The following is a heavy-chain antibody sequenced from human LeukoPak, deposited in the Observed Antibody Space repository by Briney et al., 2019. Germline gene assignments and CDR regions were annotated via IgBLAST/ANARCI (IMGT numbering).Heavy chain of an antibody. J-gene: IGHJ5*02. CDR1: GFTFSSYW. Sequence: GSLRLSCAASGFTFSSYWMSWIRQPAGKGLGWIGRIYTSGSTNYNPSLKSRVTISVDKSKNQFSLKLTSVTAADTAVYYCARGRVSSDYGSVWFDPWGQGSLVTVSS. V-gene: IGHV4-4*07. D-gene: IGHD3-10*01. CDR3: ARGRVSSDYGSVWFDP. CDR2: IYTSGST.